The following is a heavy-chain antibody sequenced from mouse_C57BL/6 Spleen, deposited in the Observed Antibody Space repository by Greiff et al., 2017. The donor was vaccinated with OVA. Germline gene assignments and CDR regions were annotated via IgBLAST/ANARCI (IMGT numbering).Heavy chain of an antibody. Sequence: QVQLQQSGPELVKPGASVKISCKASGYAFSSYWMNWVKQRPGKGLEWIGRIYPGDGDTNYNGKFKGKATLTVDKSSSTAYLQLSSLTSEDSAVYFCASASDGYYVADWGQGTLVTVSA. D-gene: IGHD2-3*01. J-gene: IGHJ3*01. CDR3: ASASDGYYVAD. CDR1: GYAFSSYW. CDR2: IYPGDGDT. V-gene: IGHV1-82*01.